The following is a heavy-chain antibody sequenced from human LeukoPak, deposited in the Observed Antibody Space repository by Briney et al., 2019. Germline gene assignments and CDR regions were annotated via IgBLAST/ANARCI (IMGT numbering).Heavy chain of an antibody. D-gene: IGHD2-2*02. V-gene: IGHV1-69*05. CDR3: AIPPYQQLLYPAYYYYYMDV. CDR1: GGTFSSYA. J-gene: IGHJ6*03. Sequence: SVKVSCKXSGGTFSSYAISWVRQSPGQGLEWMGGIIPIFGTANYSQKFQGRVTITTDESTSTAYMELSSLRSEDTAVYYCAIPPYQQLLYPAYYYYYMDVWGKGTTVTVSS. CDR2: IIPIFGTA.